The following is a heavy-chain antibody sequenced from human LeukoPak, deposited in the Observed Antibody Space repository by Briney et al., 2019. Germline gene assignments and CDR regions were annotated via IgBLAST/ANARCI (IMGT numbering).Heavy chain of an antibody. CDR1: GYSFTSYW. Sequence: GESLKISCKGSGYSFTSYWIGWVRQMPGKGLEWMGIIYPGDSDTRYSPSFQGQVTISADKSISTAYLQWSSLKASDTATYYCARHGGYYDSSGYLLDYWGQGTLVTVSS. CDR2: IYPGDSDT. D-gene: IGHD3-22*01. CDR3: ARHGGYYDSSGYLLDY. V-gene: IGHV5-51*01. J-gene: IGHJ4*02.